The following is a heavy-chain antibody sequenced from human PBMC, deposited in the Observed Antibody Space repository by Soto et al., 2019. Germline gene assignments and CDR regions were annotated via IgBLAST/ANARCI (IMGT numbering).Heavy chain of an antibody. CDR3: ARDRIAAAGTSFGRFDY. D-gene: IGHD6-13*01. V-gene: IGHV1-18*01. CDR1: GYTFTSYG. CDR2: ISAYNGNT. Sequence: ASVKVSCKASGYTFTSYGISWVRQAPGQGLEWMGWISAYNGNTNYAQKLQGRVTMTTDTSTRTAYMELRSLRSDDTAVYYCARDRIAAAGTSFGRFDYWGQGTLVTVSS. J-gene: IGHJ4*02.